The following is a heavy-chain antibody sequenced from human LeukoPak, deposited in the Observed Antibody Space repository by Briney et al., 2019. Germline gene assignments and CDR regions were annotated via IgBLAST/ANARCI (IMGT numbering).Heavy chain of an antibody. CDR2: IYYSGST. V-gene: IGHV4-39*07. Sequence: SETLSLTCTVSGGSISSSSYYWGWIRPPPGKGLEWIGSIYYSGSTNYNPSLKSRVTISVDTSKNQFSLKLSSVTAADTAVYYCARGYDIVVVPAATDDAFDIWGQGTMVTVSS. J-gene: IGHJ3*02. D-gene: IGHD2-2*01. CDR1: GGSISSSSYY. CDR3: ARGYDIVVVPAATDDAFDI.